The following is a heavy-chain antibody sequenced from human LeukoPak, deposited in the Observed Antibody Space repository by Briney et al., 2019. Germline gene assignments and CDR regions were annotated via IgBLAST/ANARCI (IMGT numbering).Heavy chain of an antibody. V-gene: IGHV3-33*01. J-gene: IGHJ4*02. CDR3: AREGPRGNSQFDY. Sequence: GGSLRLSCAASGFSFSNYGMHWFRQAPGRGLEWGALIWYDGSNKYYTDSVKGRLTISRDNSKDTLFLQMNSLRAEDTAVYYCAREGPRGNSQFDYWGQGTLVTVSS. CDR1: GFSFSNYG. CDR2: IWYDGSNK. D-gene: IGHD2/OR15-2a*01.